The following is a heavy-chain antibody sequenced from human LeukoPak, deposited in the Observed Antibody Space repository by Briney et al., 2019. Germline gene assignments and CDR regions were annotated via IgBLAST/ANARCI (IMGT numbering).Heavy chain of an antibody. J-gene: IGHJ3*02. CDR3: ATNRVGTYDRPFDI. D-gene: IGHD1-26*01. CDR1: GGSINSHY. CDR2: IHYTGTT. V-gene: IGHV4-59*08. Sequence: SETLSLTCIVSGGSINSHYWSWIRQAPGKGLAWIGDIHYTGTTKYNPSVKSRVTISIDTSKNQFSLELSSVTATDTAVYFCATNRVGTYDRPFDIWGQGTMVTVSS.